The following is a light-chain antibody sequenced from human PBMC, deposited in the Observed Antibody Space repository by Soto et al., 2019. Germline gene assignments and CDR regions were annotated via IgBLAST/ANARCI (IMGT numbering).Light chain of an antibody. CDR3: QQRSNWIT. J-gene: IGKJ5*01. CDR1: QSVSSY. Sequence: EIVLTQSPATLSLSPGERATLSCRASQSVSSYLAWYQQKPGQAPRLLIYDAFNTATGIPARFSGSGSGTDFTLTISSLEPEDFAVYYCQQRSNWITFGQGTRLEIK. V-gene: IGKV3-11*01. CDR2: DAF.